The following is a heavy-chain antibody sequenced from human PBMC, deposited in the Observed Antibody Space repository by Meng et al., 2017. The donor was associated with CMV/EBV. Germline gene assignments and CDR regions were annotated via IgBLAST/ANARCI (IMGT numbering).Heavy chain of an antibody. J-gene: IGHJ6*02. CDR2: INPNSGGT. D-gene: IGHD2-2*01. CDR3: ASGQYCSSTSCYGYYYYGMDV. V-gene: IGHV1-2*02. Sequence: SVKVSCKASGYTFTGYYMHWVRQAPGQGLEWMGWINPNSGGTNYAQKFQGRVTMTRDTSISTAYMELGRLRSDDTAVYYCASGQYCSSTSCYGYYYYGMDVWGQGTTVTVSS. CDR1: GYTFTGYY.